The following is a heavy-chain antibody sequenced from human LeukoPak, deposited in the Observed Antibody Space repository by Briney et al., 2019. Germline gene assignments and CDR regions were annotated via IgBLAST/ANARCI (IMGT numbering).Heavy chain of an antibody. CDR1: GFTLSSYW. J-gene: IGHJ4*02. CDR3: ATQSTTPDY. D-gene: IGHD2-2*01. Sequence: GGSLRLSCAASGFTLSSYWMSWVRQAPGKGLEWVANIKQDGSEKYYVDSVKGRFTISRDNAKNSLYLQMNSQRAEDTAVYYCATQSTTPDYWGQGTLVTVSS. CDR2: IKQDGSEK. V-gene: IGHV3-7*01.